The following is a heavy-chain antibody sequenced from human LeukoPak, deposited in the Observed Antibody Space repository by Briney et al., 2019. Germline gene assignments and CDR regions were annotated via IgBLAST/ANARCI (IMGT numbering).Heavy chain of an antibody. J-gene: IGHJ4*02. Sequence: GGSLRLSCAASGFTFSSYGMSWVRQAPGKGLEWVSAISGSGGSTYYADSVKGRFTISRDNSKNTLYLQMNSLRAEDTAVYYCAKGLGYQSYSSAHERPFDYWGQGTLVTVSS. V-gene: IGHV3-23*01. CDR1: GFTFSSYG. D-gene: IGHD6-19*01. CDR3: AKGLGYQSYSSAHERPFDY. CDR2: ISGSGGST.